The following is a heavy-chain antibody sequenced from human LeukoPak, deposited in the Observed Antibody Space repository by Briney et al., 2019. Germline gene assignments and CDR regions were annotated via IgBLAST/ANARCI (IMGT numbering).Heavy chain of an antibody. J-gene: IGHJ5*02. CDR1: GGSISSGSYY. CDR2: IYTSGST. V-gene: IGHV4-61*02. D-gene: IGHD2-21*02. Sequence: MSSETLSLTCTVSGGSISSGSYYWSWIRQPAGKGLEWIGRIYTSGSTNYNPSLKSRVTISVDTSKNQFSLKLSSVTAADTAVYYCASSLIGCGGDCYLRWFDPWGQGTLVTVSS. CDR3: ASSLIGCGGDCYLRWFDP.